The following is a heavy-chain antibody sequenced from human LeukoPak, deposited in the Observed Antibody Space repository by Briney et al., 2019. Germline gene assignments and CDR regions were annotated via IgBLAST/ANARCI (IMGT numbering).Heavy chain of an antibody. D-gene: IGHD2-2*01. CDR2: IIKSGRP. CDR3: ARVPTNRYCSSTSCYNYYYYMDV. Sequence: KSSETLSLTCAVYGASFSGYYWSWIRQPPGKGLEWIGEIIKSGRPNYSPSRKSRVTISVDTSKNQFSLKLSSVTAADTAVYYCARVPTNRYCSSTSCYNYYYYMDVWGKGTTVTVSS. J-gene: IGHJ6*03. CDR1: GASFSGYY. V-gene: IGHV4-34*12.